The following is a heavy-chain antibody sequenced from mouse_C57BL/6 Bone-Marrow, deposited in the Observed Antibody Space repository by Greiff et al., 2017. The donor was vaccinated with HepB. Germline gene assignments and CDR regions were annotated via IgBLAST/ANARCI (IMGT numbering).Heavy chain of an antibody. CDR2: IDPENGDT. Sequence: VQLKESGAELVRPGASVKLSCTASGFNIKDDYMHWVKQRPEQGLEWIGWIDPENGDTEYASKFQGKATITADTSANTAYLQLSCLASEATAVYYCTVYYDYDGIAYWGQGALVTDAA. V-gene: IGHV14-4*01. CDR1: GFNIKDDY. D-gene: IGHD2-4*01. J-gene: IGHJ3*01. CDR3: TVYYDYDGIAY.